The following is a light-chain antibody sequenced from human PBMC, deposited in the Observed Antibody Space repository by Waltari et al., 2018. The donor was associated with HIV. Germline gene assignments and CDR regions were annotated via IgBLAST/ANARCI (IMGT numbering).Light chain of an antibody. V-gene: IGKV3-15*01. CDR2: GAT. Sequence: EIVMTQSPATLSASPGERATLPCRASQSVSSNLAWYQQKPGQAPRLLIYGATTRATGVPARFSGSGSGTEFTLTISSLQSEDFAVYYCQQYINRPPYTFGQGTKLEI. J-gene: IGKJ2*01. CDR3: QQYINRPPYT. CDR1: QSVSSN.